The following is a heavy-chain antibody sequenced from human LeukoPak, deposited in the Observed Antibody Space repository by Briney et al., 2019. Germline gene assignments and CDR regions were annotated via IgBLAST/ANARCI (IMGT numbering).Heavy chain of an antibody. CDR2: INHSGGT. CDR1: GGSFSGYY. J-gene: IGHJ4*02. V-gene: IGHV4-34*01. D-gene: IGHD3-10*01. CDR3: ASLLWFGESYFDY. Sequence: PSETLSLTCGVYGGSFSGYYWTWVRQPPGKGLEWIGEINHSGGTNYNPSLKSRVTISVDTSKNQFSLKLSSVTAADTAVYYCASLLWFGESYFDYWGQGTLVTVSS.